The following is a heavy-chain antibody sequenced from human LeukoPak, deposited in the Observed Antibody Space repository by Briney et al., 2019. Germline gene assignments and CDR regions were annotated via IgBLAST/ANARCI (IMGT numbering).Heavy chain of an antibody. CDR2: ITPILGIA. J-gene: IGHJ4*02. D-gene: IGHD6-13*01. CDR3: ARDPNRYAAAHAFEY. CDR1: GGTFSSYT. Sequence: GASVKVSCKASGGTFSSYTISWVRQAPGQGLEWMGRITPILGIANYAQRFQDRVTITADKSTTTAYMELSSLTSDDTAVYYCARDPNRYAAAHAFEYWGQGTLVTVSP. V-gene: IGHV1-69*04.